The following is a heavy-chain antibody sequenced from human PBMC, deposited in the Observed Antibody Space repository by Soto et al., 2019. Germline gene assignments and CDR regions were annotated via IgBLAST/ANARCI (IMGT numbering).Heavy chain of an antibody. V-gene: IGHV4-30-4*01. CDR1: GGSITSGDYY. Sequence: PSETLSLTCTVSGGSITSGDYYWICIRQPPWKGLEWIGYIYYSGSTYYNPSLKSRVTISVDTSKNQFSLKLSSVTAADTAVYYCARAIVLMVYAIDWFDPWGQGTLVTVSS. CDR2: IYYSGST. J-gene: IGHJ5*02. D-gene: IGHD2-8*01. CDR3: ARAIVLMVYAIDWFDP.